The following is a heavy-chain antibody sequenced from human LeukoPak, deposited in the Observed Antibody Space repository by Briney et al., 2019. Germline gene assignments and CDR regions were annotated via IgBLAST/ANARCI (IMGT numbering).Heavy chain of an antibody. CDR3: AMPTGGYDFWSGYYYFDY. CDR1: GYSFTSYW. CDR2: IYPGDSDT. D-gene: IGHD3-3*01. J-gene: IGHJ4*02. Sequence: PGESLKISCKGSGYSFTSYWIGWVRQMPGKGLEWMGIIYPGDSDTRYSPSFQGQVTISADKSLSTAYLQWSSLKASDTAMYYCAMPTGGYDFWSGYYYFDYWGQGTLVTVSS. V-gene: IGHV5-51*01.